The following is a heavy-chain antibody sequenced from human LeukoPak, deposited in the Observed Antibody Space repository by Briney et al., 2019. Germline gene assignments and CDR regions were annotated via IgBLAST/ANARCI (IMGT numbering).Heavy chain of an antibody. D-gene: IGHD2-2*01. V-gene: IGHV1-18*01. CDR1: GYTFTSYG. Sequence: GASVKVSCKASGYTFTSYGISWVRQAPGQGLEWMGWISAYNGNTNYAQKLQGRVTMTTDTSTSTAYMELRSLRSDDTAVYYCVRVRYCSSTSCRSRYYYYYMDVWGKGTTVTVSS. CDR3: VRVRYCSSTSCRSRYYYYYMDV. J-gene: IGHJ6*03. CDR2: ISAYNGNT.